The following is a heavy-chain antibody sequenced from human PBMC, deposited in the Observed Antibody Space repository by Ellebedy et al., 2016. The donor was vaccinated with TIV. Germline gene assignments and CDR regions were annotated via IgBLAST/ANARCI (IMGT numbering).Heavy chain of an antibody. D-gene: IGHD4-17*01. V-gene: IGHV3-72*01. Sequence: GESLKISCAASGFTFSDHFMDWVRQAPGKGLEWVGRTTNKASGYTTEYAASVKGRFTISRDDSKKSVYLQMNSLKTDDTAMYYCARVDYGDSGYYDSWGQGTLVTVSS. CDR3: ARVDYGDSGYYDS. CDR1: GFTFSDHF. CDR2: TTNKASGYTT. J-gene: IGHJ4*02.